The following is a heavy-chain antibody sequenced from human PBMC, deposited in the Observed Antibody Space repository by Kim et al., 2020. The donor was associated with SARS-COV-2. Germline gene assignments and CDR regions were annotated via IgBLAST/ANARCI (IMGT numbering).Heavy chain of an antibody. J-gene: IGHJ4*02. D-gene: IGHD3-9*01. Sequence: VKGRFTISRDNSKNTLYLQMNSLRAEDTAVYYCARGGRLRYFDWLDRSDYWGQGTLVTVSS. V-gene: IGHV3-30*01. CDR3: ARGGRLRYFDWLDRSDY.